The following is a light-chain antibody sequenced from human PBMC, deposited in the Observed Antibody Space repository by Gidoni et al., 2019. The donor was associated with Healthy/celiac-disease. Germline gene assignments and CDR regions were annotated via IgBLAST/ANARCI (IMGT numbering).Light chain of an antibody. J-gene: IGLJ1*01. Sequence: QSVLTPPPPVSGAPGQRVTISCTGSSSNIGAGSDVHWYQQLPGTAPKLLIYGNSNRPSGVPDRFSGSKSGTSASLAITGLQAEDEADYYCQSYDSSLSGLYVFGTGTKVTVL. CDR1: SSNIGAGSD. CDR3: QSYDSSLSGLYV. CDR2: GNS. V-gene: IGLV1-40*01.